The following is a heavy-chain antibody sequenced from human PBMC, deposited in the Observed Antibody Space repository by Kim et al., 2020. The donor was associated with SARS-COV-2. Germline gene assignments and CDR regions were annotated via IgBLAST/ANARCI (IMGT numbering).Heavy chain of an antibody. CDR1: GFTFSDYR. CDR2: IRTDGSA. CDR3: TRDYYYRMDV. Sequence: GGSLRLSCAASGFTFSDYRMNWVRQVPGKGLEWVSHIRTDGSATYADSVKGRFTISRDNAKNTLYLQMSSLRAEDTAIYHCTRDYYYRMDVWGQGTTVTGSS. J-gene: IGHJ6*02. V-gene: IGHV3-74*03.